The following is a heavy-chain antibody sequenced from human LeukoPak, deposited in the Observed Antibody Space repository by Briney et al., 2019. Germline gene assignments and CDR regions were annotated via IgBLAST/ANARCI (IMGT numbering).Heavy chain of an antibody. CDR2: ISYDGSNK. Sequence: GGSLRLSCAASGFTFSSYATHWVRQAPGKGLEWVAVISYDGSNKYYADSVKGRFTISRDNSKNTLYLQMNSLRAEDTAVYYCARAEGPDDAFDIWGQGTMVTVSS. CDR3: ARAEGPDDAFDI. J-gene: IGHJ3*02. V-gene: IGHV3-30-3*01. CDR1: GFTFSSYA.